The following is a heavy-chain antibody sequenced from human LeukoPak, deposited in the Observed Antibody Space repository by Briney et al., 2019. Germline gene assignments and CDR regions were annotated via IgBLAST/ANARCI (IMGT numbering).Heavy chain of an antibody. V-gene: IGHV3-7*01. CDR3: ARVQAAAGVYYYYYMDV. D-gene: IGHD6-13*01. J-gene: IGHJ6*03. CDR2: INRDGSQK. CDR1: GFSLSGYW. Sequence: GGSLRLSCAASGFSLSGYWMTWVRQAPGKGLEWVANINRDGSQKNHVDSVQGRFTISRDNAKNSLYLQMNSLRAEDTAVYYCARVQAAAGVYYYYYMDVWGKGTTVTVSS.